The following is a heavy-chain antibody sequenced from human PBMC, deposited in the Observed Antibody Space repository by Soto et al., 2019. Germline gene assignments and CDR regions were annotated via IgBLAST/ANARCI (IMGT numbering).Heavy chain of an antibody. V-gene: IGHV1-18*01. CDR3: ARDRRSSSSPYYYYYGMDV. CDR1: GYTFTSYG. CDR2: ISAYNGNT. D-gene: IGHD6-6*01. Sequence: ASVKVSCKASGYTFTSYGISWVRQAPGQGLEWMGWISAYNGNTNYAQKLQGRVTMTTDTSTSTAYMELRSLRSDDTAVYYCARDRRSSSSPYYYYYGMDVWGQGTTVTVSS. J-gene: IGHJ6*02.